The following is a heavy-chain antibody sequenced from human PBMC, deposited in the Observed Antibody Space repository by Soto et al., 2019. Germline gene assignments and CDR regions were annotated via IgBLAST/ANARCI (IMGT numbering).Heavy chain of an antibody. Sequence: GASVKVSCKASGYTFTSYDINWVRQATGQGLEWMGWMNPNSGNTGYAQKFQGRVTMTRNTSISTAYMELSSLRSEDTAVYYCARLFMITFGGVIVTELFDYWGQGTLVTVSS. CDR1: GYTFTSYD. D-gene: IGHD3-16*02. V-gene: IGHV1-8*01. CDR2: MNPNSGNT. CDR3: ARLFMITFGGVIVTELFDY. J-gene: IGHJ4*02.